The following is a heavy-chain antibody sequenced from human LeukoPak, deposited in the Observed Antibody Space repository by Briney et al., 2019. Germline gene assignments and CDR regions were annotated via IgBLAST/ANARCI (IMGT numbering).Heavy chain of an antibody. J-gene: IGHJ4*02. CDR2: ISWNSGSI. CDR3: AKGAMIVVVTYFDY. Sequence: PGRSLRLSCAASGFTFDDYAMHWVRQAPGKGLEWVSGISWNSGSIGYADSVKGRFTISRDNAKNSLYLQMNSLRAEVTALYYCAKGAMIVVVTYFDYWGQGTLVTVSS. V-gene: IGHV3-9*01. CDR1: GFTFDDYA. D-gene: IGHD3-22*01.